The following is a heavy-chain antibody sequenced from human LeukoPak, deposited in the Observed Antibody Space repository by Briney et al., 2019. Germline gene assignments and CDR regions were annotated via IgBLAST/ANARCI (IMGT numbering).Heavy chain of an antibody. J-gene: IGHJ6*02. V-gene: IGHV4-30-4*01. CDR1: GGSISSGDYY. CDR3: ARGPLLRQWLDYYYYGMDV. D-gene: IGHD6-19*01. CDR2: IYYSGST. Sequence: SQTLSLTCTVSGGSISSGDYYWSWIRQPPGKGLEWIGYIYYSGSTYYNPSLKSRVTISVDTSKNQFSLKLSSVTAADTAVYYCARGPLLRQWLDYYYYGMDVWGQGTTVTVSS.